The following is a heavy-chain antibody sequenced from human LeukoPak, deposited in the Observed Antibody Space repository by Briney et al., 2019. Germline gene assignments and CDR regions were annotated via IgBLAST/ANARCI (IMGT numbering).Heavy chain of an antibody. CDR2: VSYTGRT. Sequence: PSETLSLTCTVSGGSVSSSSFYWGWVRQPPGKGLEWIASVSYTGRTFPSPSLKSRVTMSVDTSNNHFSLKLSSVTAADTAVYYCAGRFLAGNCFDYWGQGALVTVSS. D-gene: IGHD3-3*01. V-gene: IGHV4-39*02. J-gene: IGHJ4*02. CDR3: AGRFLAGNCFDY. CDR1: GGSVSSSSFY.